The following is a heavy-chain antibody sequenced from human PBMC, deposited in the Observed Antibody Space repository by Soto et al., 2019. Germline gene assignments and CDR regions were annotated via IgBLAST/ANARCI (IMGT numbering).Heavy chain of an antibody. D-gene: IGHD2-2*01. V-gene: IGHV4-34*01. CDR1: GGSFSGYY. CDR3: ARGRGYCSSTSCKSLGY. J-gene: IGHJ4*02. CDR2: INHSGST. Sequence: QVQLQQWGAGLLKPSETLSLTCAVYGGSFSGYYWSWIRQPPGKGLEWIGEINHSGSTNYNPSLKKRVTISVDTSKNQFSLKLSSVTAADTSVYYCARGRGYCSSTSCKSLGYWGQGTLVTVSS.